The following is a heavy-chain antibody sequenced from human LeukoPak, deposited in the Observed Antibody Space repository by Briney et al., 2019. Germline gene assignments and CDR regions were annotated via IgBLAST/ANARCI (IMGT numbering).Heavy chain of an antibody. CDR2: MYHSGST. J-gene: IGHJ4*02. CDR1: GASISSSNW. V-gene: IGHV4-4*02. CDR3: ARGEFDGGVYFDY. Sequence: PSETLSLTCAVSGASISSSNWWSWVRQPPGKGLAWIGEMYHSGSTNYNPSLKSRVTISVDKSKNQFSLKLSSVTAADTAVYYCARGEFDGGVYFDYWGQGTLVTVSS. D-gene: IGHD3-16*01.